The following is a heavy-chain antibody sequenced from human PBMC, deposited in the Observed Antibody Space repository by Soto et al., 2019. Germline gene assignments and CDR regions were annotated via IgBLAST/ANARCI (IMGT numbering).Heavy chain of an antibody. V-gene: IGHV4-4*02. D-gene: IGHD4-4*01. CDR1: SGSISSSNW. CDR2: IYHSGST. J-gene: IGHJ6*03. Sequence: QVQLQESGPGLVKHSGTLSLTCAVSSGSISSSNWWSWVRQPPGKGLEWIGEIYHSGSTNYNPSLKSRVTISVDKSKNQFSLKLSSVTAADTAVYYCARVFYSIPDSVYYMDVWGKGTTVTVSS. CDR3: ARVFYSIPDSVYYMDV.